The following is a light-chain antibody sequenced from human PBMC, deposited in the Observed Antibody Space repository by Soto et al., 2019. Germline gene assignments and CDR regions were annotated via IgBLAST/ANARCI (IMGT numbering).Light chain of an antibody. CDR3: QQYYSTPPF. J-gene: IGKJ5*01. V-gene: IGKV4-1*01. CDR1: QSVLYSSNNKNY. CDR2: WAS. Sequence: DIVMTQSPDSLAVSLGERATINCKSSQSVLYSSNNKNYLAWYQQKPGQPPKLLIYWASTRESGVPDRFSGGGSGTDFTLTISSLQAEDVAVYYCQQYYSTPPFFGQGTRLEIK.